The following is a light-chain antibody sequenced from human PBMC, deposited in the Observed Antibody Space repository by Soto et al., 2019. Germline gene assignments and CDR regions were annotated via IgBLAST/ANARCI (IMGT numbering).Light chain of an antibody. V-gene: IGLV1-40*01. CDR1: SSNIGAGYD. CDR3: QSYDSSLSGYV. J-gene: IGLJ1*01. CDR2: ANI. Sequence: QSALTQSPSVSGAPGQRVTISCTGSSSNIGAGYDVHWYQQLPGTAPKLLIFANINRPSGVPDRFSGSKSGPSASLAITGLGAEDEADYYCQSYDSSLSGYVFGTGTKVTV.